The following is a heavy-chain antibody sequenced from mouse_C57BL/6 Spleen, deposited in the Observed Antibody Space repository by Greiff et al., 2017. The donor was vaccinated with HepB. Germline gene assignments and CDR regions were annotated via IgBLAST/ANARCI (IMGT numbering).Heavy chain of an antibody. CDR3: ARYYNGSSYVYFDY. D-gene: IGHD1-1*01. J-gene: IGHJ2*01. Sequence: EVQLQESGPGLVKPSQSLSLTCSVTGYSITSGYYWNWIRQFPGNKLEWMGYISYDGSKNYNPSLKNRISITHDTSKNLFFLNLNSVTTEDTATYYCARYYNGSSYVYFDYWGRGTTLTVSS. V-gene: IGHV3-6*01. CDR2: ISYDGSK. CDR1: GYSITSGYY.